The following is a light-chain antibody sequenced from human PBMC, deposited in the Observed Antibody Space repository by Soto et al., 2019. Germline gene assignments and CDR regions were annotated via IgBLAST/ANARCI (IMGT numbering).Light chain of an antibody. CDR3: TSHAGSNNYV. V-gene: IGLV2-8*01. J-gene: IGLJ1*01. Sequence: ALTQPASVSGSPGQSTTISCTGTSSDVGGYNYVSWYQQHPGKAPKLIISEVSKRPSGVPDRFSGSKSGNTASLTVSGLQAEDGADYYCTSHAGSNNYVFGTGTKVTVL. CDR2: EVS. CDR1: SSDVGGYNY.